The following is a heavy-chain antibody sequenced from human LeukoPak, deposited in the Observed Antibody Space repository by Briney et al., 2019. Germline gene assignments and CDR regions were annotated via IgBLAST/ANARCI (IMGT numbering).Heavy chain of an antibody. CDR3: ARGSRVAVSGSRPFDP. Sequence: SETLSLTCAVSGGSFSTYYWSLIRQPRGQGLEWIGEINHSGSTKYNPSLKSRVTISIDTSKNQFSLKLNSVTAADTALYYCARGSRVAVSGSRPFDPWGQGTLVTVSS. D-gene: IGHD6-13*01. V-gene: IGHV4-34*01. CDR1: GGSFSTYY. J-gene: IGHJ5*02. CDR2: INHSGST.